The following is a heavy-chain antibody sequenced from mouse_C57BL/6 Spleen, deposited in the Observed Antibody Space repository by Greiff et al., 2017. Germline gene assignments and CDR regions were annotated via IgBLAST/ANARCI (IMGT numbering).Heavy chain of an antibody. CDR2: IDPSDSYT. V-gene: IGHV1-69*01. CDR3: ARRRNDYDDGHWYFDV. CDR1: GYTFTSYW. D-gene: IGHD2-4*01. J-gene: IGHJ1*03. Sequence: QVQLQQPGAELVMPGASVKLSCKASGYTFTSYWMHWVKQRPGQGLEWIGEIDPSDSYTNYNQKFKGKSTLTVDKSSSTAYMQLRSLTSEDSAVYYCARRRNDYDDGHWYFDVWGTGTTVTVSS.